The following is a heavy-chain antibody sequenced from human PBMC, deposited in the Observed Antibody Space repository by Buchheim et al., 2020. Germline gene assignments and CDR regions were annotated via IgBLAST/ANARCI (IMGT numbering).Heavy chain of an antibody. D-gene: IGHD6-19*01. CDR1: GFSLSLNGMR. CDR3: ARMTAVGGPDY. CDR2: IDWDDDK. Sequence: QVTLKETGPALVNPPQTLTLTCTFSGFSLSLNGMRVSWIRQPPGKALEFLARIDWDDDKFYSTSLRTRLTISKDTSKNQVVLTMTNMDPVDTGTYYWARMTAVGGPDYWGQGAL. J-gene: IGHJ4*02. V-gene: IGHV2-70*04.